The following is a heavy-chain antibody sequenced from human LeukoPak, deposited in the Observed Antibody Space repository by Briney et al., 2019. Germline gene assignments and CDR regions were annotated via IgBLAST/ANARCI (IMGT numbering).Heavy chain of an antibody. CDR2: INMYTANP. D-gene: IGHD2-8*01. Sequence: ASVKVSCKASGYTFTRYAINWLRQAPGQGLEWMGWINMYTANPAYAQGFTERFVFSLDTSVTTAYLQISNLKTEDTAVYYCARHDNNDDFDYWGQGTLVTVSS. CDR3: ARHDNNDDFDY. CDR1: GYTFTRYA. J-gene: IGHJ4*02. V-gene: IGHV7-4-1*02.